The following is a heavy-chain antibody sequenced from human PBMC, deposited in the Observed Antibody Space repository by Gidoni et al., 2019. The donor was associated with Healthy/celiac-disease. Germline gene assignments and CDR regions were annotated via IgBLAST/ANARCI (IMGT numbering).Heavy chain of an antibody. CDR1: GFSLSTSGVG. CDR3: AHRPADSSGLNY. D-gene: IGHD3-22*01. CDR2: IYWDDEK. J-gene: IGHJ4*02. Sequence: QITLKESGPTLVKPTQTLTLTCTFSGFSLSTSGVGLCWIRQHPGKALEWLALIYWDDEKRYIPSLKIMLTITKYTSKNQVVLTMTNIDPVDTATYYCAHRPADSSGLNYWGQGTLVTVSS. V-gene: IGHV2-5*02.